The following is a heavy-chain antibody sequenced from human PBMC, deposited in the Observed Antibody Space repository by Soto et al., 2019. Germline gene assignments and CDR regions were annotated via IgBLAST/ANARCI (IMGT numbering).Heavy chain of an antibody. Sequence: GASVKVSYKACRGPFSSYAISLVRQAPGQGLEWMRAPIPIFGTANYAQKFQGRVTITADKSTSTAYMELSSLRSEDTAVYYCARDRPPYYDILTGYYRRYYYGMDVWGQGTTVTVSS. J-gene: IGHJ6*01. CDR2: PIPIFGTA. V-gene: IGHV1-69*06. CDR3: ARDRPPYYDILTGYYRRYYYGMDV. D-gene: IGHD3-9*01. CDR1: RGPFSSYA.